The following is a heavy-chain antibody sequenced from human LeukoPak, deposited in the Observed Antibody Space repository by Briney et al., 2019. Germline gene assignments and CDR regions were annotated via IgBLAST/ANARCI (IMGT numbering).Heavy chain of an antibody. V-gene: IGHV4-59*08. D-gene: IGHD5-24*01. CDR1: GGSISSYY. Sequence: PSETLSLTCTVSGGSISSYYWSWLRQPPGKGLEWIGFIYYSGSTNYNPSLKSRVTISVDTSKNQFSLKLSSVTAADTAVYYCARGRWLQLPDYWGQGTLVTVSP. CDR2: IYYSGST. J-gene: IGHJ4*02. CDR3: ARGRWLQLPDY.